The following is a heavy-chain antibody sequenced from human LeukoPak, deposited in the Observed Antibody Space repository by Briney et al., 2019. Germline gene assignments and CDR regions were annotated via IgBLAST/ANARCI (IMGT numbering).Heavy chain of an antibody. CDR3: GGDSSGYYWAY. CDR2: IKEDGSEK. V-gene: IGHV3-7*01. D-gene: IGHD3-22*01. J-gene: IGHJ4*02. CDR1: GFTFSYYW. Sequence: GGSLRLSCAASGFTFSYYWMSWVRQAPGKGLEWVANIKEDGSEKYYVDSVKGRFTISRDNAKNSLYLQMNSLRVEDTAVYYCGGDSSGYYWAYWGQGTLVTVSS.